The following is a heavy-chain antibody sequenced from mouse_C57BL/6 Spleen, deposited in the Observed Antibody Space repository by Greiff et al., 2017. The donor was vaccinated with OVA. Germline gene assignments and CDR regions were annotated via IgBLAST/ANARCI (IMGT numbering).Heavy chain of an antibody. V-gene: IGHV5-4*01. J-gene: IGHJ4*01. Sequence: EVKLVESGGGLVKPGGSLKLSCAASGFTFSSYAMSWVRQTPEKRLEWVATISDGGSYTYYPDNVKGRFTISRDNAKNNLYLQMSHLKSEDTAMYYCAREGTYYAMDYWGQGTSVTVSS. CDR3: AREGTYYAMDY. CDR1: GFTFSSYA. CDR2: ISDGGSYT. D-gene: IGHD3-3*01.